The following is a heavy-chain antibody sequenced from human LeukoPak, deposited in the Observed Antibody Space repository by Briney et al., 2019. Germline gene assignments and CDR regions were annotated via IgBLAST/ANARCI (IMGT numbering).Heavy chain of an antibody. J-gene: IGHJ5*02. CDR1: GGSISSSSYY. CDR3: ARGGYYGSGNDFRFDP. D-gene: IGHD3-10*01. CDR2: MYYSGTT. Sequence: SETLSLTCTVSGGSISSSSYYWGWIRQPPGKGLEWIGSMYYSGTTYYNSSLKSRVTISVDTSKNQFSLKLSSVTAADTAIYYCARGGYYGSGNDFRFDPWGQGALVTVSS. V-gene: IGHV4-39*07.